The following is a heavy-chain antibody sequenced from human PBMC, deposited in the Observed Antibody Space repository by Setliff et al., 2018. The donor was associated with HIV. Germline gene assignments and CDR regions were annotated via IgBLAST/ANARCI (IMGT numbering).Heavy chain of an antibody. CDR1: GFTFTGYY. V-gene: IGHV1-2*02. Sequence: ASVKVSCKPSGFTFTGYYLHWVRQAPGQGLEWMGWINPNNGDTNYEQRFQGRVTMTRDTSITTVYMVLNSLRAEDTAIYYCARQRTLIGTTIFDPWGQGTLVTVSS. D-gene: IGHD1-7*01. CDR3: ARQRTLIGTTIFDP. J-gene: IGHJ5*02. CDR2: INPNNGDT.